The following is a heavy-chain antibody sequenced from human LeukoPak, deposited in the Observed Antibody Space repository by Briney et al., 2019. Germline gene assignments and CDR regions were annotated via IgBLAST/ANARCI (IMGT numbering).Heavy chain of an antibody. J-gene: IGHJ3*01. V-gene: IGHV3-30*18. D-gene: IGHD6-19*01. Sequence: GGSLRLSCAASGFTFNKYGIHWVRQAPGKGLEWVAVISNDGINERYADSVKGRFTISRDNSKNTMFLQMNSLRAEDTAVYYCAKDHQWLWGGDAFDLWGQGTMVTVSS. CDR2: ISNDGINE. CDR1: GFTFNKYG. CDR3: AKDHQWLWGGDAFDL.